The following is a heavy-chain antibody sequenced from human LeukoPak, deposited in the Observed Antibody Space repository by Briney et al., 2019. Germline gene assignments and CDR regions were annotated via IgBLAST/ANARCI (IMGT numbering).Heavy chain of an antibody. CDR1: GGSISSYY. CDR3: ARDRGSGWNDAFDI. V-gene: IGHV4-59*01. D-gene: IGHD6-19*01. CDR2: IYYSGST. Sequence: SETLSLTCTVSGGSISSYYWSWIRQPPGKGLEWIGYIYYSGSTTYNPSLKSRVTISVDTSKNQFSLKLSSVTAADTAVYYCARDRGSGWNDAFDIWGQGTMVTVSS. J-gene: IGHJ3*02.